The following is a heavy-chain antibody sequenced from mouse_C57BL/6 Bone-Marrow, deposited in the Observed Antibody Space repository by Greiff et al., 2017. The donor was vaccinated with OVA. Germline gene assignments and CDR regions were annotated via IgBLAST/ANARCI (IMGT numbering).Heavy chain of an antibody. CDR3: AISLITTVVATDYFDY. CDR2: IDPEDGET. CDR1: GFNIKDYY. Sequence: VQLKQSGAELVKPGASVKLSCTASGFNIKDYYMHWVKQRTEQGLEWIGRIDPEDGETKYAPKFQGKATITADTSSNTAYLQLSSLKSEDTAVYYCAISLITTVVATDYFDYWGQGTTLTVSS. V-gene: IGHV14-2*01. J-gene: IGHJ2*01. D-gene: IGHD1-1*01.